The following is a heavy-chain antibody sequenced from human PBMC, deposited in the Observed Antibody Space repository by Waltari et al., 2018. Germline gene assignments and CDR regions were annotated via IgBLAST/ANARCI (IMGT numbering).Heavy chain of an antibody. J-gene: IGHJ6*02. CDR3: TRVGGPTTDFFYGLDV. Sequence: QLQLPESVPGVVRPSEALSLTCSVPAASIRGSTAYWGWIRQPPGKGLERIGSVYYSGSTYYSSSLRSRVTISVDTSKNQFSLKLDSVTAADTAVYYCTRVGGPTTDFFYGLDVWGQGTTVTVSS. D-gene: IGHD3-16*01. CDR2: VYYSGST. V-gene: IGHV4-39*07. CDR1: AASIRGSTAY.